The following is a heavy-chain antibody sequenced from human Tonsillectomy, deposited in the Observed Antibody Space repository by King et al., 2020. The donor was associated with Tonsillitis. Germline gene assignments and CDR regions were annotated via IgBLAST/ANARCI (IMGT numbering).Heavy chain of an antibody. CDR1: VYTLTGYY. Sequence: QLVQSGAEVKKPGASVKVSCKAPVYTLTGYYLHCVRQAPGQGREWMGWINPNSGGTNYAQKFQGRVTMNRDTSISTAYMELRRLRSDDTAVYYCAREFDTAMVNWGQGTLVTVSS. V-gene: IGHV1-2*02. D-gene: IGHD5-18*01. CDR2: INPNSGGT. CDR3: AREFDTAMVN. J-gene: IGHJ4*02.